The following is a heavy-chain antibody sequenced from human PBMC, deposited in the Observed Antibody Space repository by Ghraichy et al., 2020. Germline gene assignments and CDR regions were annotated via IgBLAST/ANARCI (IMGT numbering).Heavy chain of an antibody. V-gene: IGHV3-23*01. Sequence: GGSLRLSCAASGFTFSSYAMNWVRQAPGKGLEWVSAISGSGISTDYADSVKGRFTISRDNSKNTLYLQMNSLRAEDTAVYYCAKDFNYDFWSGYLYYGVDVWGQGTTVTGSS. CDR1: GFTFSSYA. D-gene: IGHD3-3*01. CDR3: AKDFNYDFWSGYLYYGVDV. J-gene: IGHJ6*02. CDR2: ISGSGIST.